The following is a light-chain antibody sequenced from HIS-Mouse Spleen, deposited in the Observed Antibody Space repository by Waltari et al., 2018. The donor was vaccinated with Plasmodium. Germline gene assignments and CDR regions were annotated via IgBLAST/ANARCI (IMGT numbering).Light chain of an antibody. CDR1: QSVSSN. J-gene: IGKJ2*01. Sequence: EIVMTQSPAPLSASPGERATLPCRASQSVSSNLAWYQQKPGQAPRLLIYGASTRATGIPARFSGSGSGTEFTLTISSLQSEDFAVYYCQQYNNWPPYTFGQGTKLEIK. CDR2: GAS. V-gene: IGKV3-15*01. CDR3: QQYNNWPPYT.